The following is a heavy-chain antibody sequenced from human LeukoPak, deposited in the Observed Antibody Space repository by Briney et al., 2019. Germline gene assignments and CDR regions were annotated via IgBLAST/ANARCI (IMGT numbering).Heavy chain of an antibody. CDR1: GFTFSNAW. CDR2: IKSKTDGGTT. CDR3: TTDAPRYSSGWQAGH. D-gene: IGHD6-19*01. V-gene: IGHV3-15*01. J-gene: IGHJ4*02. Sequence: GGSLRLSCAASGFTFSNAWMSWVRQAPGKGLEWVGRIKSKTDGGTTDYAAPVKGRFTISRDDSKNTLYLQMNSLKTEDTAVYYCTTDAPRYSSGWQAGHWGQGTLVTVSS.